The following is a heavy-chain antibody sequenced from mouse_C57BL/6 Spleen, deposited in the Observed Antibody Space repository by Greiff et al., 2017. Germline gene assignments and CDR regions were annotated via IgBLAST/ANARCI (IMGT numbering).Heavy chain of an antibody. CDR3: ARGSSGYVDY. D-gene: IGHD3-2*02. Sequence: VKLQQPGAELVKPGASVKLSCKASGYTFTSYWMHWVKQRPGRGLEWIGRIDPNSGGTKYNEQFKSKATLTVDKHSSTAYMQLSSLTSEDSAVYYCARGSSGYVDYWGQGTLVTVSA. CDR2: IDPNSGGT. CDR1: GYTFTSYW. J-gene: IGHJ3*01. V-gene: IGHV1-72*01.